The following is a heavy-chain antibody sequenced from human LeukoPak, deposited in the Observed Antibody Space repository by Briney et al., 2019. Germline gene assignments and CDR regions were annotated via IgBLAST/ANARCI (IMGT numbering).Heavy chain of an antibody. CDR3: ARDPRGTFYYYGMDV. D-gene: IGHD1-1*01. CDR2: IYTSGST. Sequence: SETLFLTCTVSGGSISSSSYYWGWIRQPPGKGLEWIGRIYTSGSTNYNLSLKSRVTMSVDTSKNQFSLKLSSVTAADTAVYYCARDPRGTFYYYGMDVWGQGTTVTVSS. V-gene: IGHV4-39*07. J-gene: IGHJ6*02. CDR1: GGSISSSSYY.